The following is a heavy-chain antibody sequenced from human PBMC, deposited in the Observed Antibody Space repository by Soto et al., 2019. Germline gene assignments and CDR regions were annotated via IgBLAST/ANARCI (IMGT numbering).Heavy chain of an antibody. Sequence: ASVKVSCKVSGYTLTELSMHWVRQAPGKGLEWMGGFDPEDGETIYAQKFQGRVTMTEDTSTDTAYMELSSLRSEDTAVYYCATGLGVTAAGTSYYYYYMDVWGKGTTVTVSS. CDR3: ATGLGVTAAGTSYYYYYMDV. CDR2: FDPEDGET. CDR1: GYTLTELS. V-gene: IGHV1-24*01. D-gene: IGHD6-13*01. J-gene: IGHJ6*03.